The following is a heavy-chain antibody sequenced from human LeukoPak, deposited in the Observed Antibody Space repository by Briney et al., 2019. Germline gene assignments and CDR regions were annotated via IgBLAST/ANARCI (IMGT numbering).Heavy chain of an antibody. CDR3: ARVGGSYYFDY. D-gene: IGHD1-26*01. V-gene: IGHV3-7*01. CDR2: IKQDGSEK. CDR1: GFTFSSYW. Sequence: PGGSLRLSCAASGFTFSSYWMSWVRQAPGKGLEWVANIKQDGSEKYYVGSVKGRFTISRDNAKNSLYLQMNSLRAEDTAVYYCARVGGSYYFDYWGQGTLVTVSS. J-gene: IGHJ4*02.